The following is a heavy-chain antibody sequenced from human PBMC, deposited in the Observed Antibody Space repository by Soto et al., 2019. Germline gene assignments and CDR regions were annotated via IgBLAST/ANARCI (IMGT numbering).Heavy chain of an antibody. J-gene: IGHJ5*02. CDR3: ARGDYGQYDAYTGFDP. D-gene: IGHD3-10*01. Sequence: QVRLQQWGAGLVRPSETLSLTCAVYGGSFNNYCWCWIRLPPGKGLGWIGEVCPGGRTNYSPTLKREVIIAAEGSKNQFSLRLTSVTVADTAVYYCARGDYGQYDAYTGFDPWGQGNLGNVAS. CDR2: VCPGGRT. CDR1: GGSFNNYC. V-gene: IGHV4-34*02.